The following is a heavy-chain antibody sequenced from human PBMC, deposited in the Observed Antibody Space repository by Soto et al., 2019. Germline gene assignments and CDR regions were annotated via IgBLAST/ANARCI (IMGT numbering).Heavy chain of an antibody. Sequence: GGALILSCAALGLSFRSLGLHWVRQAPGKGLEWVAVISYDGSHKLSIESVKGRFTISRDNSKNTLSLQMNSLRTEDTAVYYCVNLGVTTQMDYWGQGP. CDR2: ISYDGSHK. CDR3: VNLGVTTQMDY. CDR1: GLSFRSLG. V-gene: IGHV3-33*05. D-gene: IGHD4-17*01. J-gene: IGHJ4*02.